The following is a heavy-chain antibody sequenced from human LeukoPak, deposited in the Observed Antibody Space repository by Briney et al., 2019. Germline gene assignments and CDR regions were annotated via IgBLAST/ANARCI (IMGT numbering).Heavy chain of an antibody. CDR1: GGSISSDY. V-gene: IGHV4-59*01. Sequence: SETLSLTCTVAGGSISSDYWTWIRQPPGKGLEWIGFIYNGGSTNYNPSLKSGVTISLDTSKNQFSLKLSSVTAADTAVYYCAKRRCTNCNPFYFDYWGQGALATVSS. CDR3: AKRRCTNCNPFYFDY. D-gene: IGHD2-2*01. J-gene: IGHJ4*02. CDR2: IYNGGST.